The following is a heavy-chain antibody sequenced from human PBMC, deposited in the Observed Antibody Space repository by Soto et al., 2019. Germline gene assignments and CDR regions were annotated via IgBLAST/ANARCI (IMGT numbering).Heavy chain of an antibody. CDR1: GGSITSGNSYS. CDR2: ISHTGST. V-gene: IGHV4-30-2*01. J-gene: IGHJ5*02. D-gene: IGHD3-16*01. CDR3: ARAVAPYLGTWFDP. Sequence: QLQLRESGSGLVKPSQTLSLTCAVSGGSITSGNSYSWSWIRQPPGKGLEWIGSISHTGSTSYNPSLKGRVTMSVDKSKNHFSLKLSSVTAADMAVYYCARAVAPYLGTWFDPWGQGTLVIVSS.